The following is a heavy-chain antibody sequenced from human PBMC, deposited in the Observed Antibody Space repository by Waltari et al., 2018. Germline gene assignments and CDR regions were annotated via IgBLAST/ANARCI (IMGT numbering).Heavy chain of an antibody. CDR3: ASGAGYCSSSNCPHDAFNV. Sequence: QVQLMQSGAEVKKPGSSVKVSCKASGGTLSIPAISWVRQAPGKGLEWLGGVIPMFGTVNYTQRFQGRVTITAAESTSTIYMELHTLRSEDTAVYYCASGAGYCSSSNCPHDAFNVWGQGTMVTVSS. D-gene: IGHD2-2*01. CDR1: GGTLSIPA. J-gene: IGHJ3*01. CDR2: VIPMFGTV. V-gene: IGHV1-69*01.